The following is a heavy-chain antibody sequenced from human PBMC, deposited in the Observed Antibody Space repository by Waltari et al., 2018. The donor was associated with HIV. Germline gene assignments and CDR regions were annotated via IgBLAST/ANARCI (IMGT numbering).Heavy chain of an antibody. Sequence: QVQLTQGGAGLLKPSETLFPPCLFGGPFWGYHWDWVRQSPGKGLEWIGEVDQSGSVNSNPSLKSRVTISVDTSKTHFSLKLTSVTAADTAVYYCARGRVTFRVARGLILRSAFYWGPGTAVTVSS. V-gene: IGHV4-34*02. CDR2: VDQSGSV. CDR1: GGPFWGYH. D-gene: IGHD3-10*01. J-gene: IGHJ4*02. CDR3: ARGRVTFRVARGLILRSAFY.